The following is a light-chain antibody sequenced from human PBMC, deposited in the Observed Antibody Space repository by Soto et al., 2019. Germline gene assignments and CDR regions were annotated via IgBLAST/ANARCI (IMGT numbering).Light chain of an antibody. CDR2: GSS. J-gene: IGKJ5*01. CDR3: QQQGRSWIT. Sequence: EVVLTPPPGTLSLSAGATATLSCRASQSVSSNSVAWYQQKPGQAPRVFIDGSSTRATSIPDMFSGRGSGTYFTLTISRLEPEDFAVYYWQQQGRSWITFGQGTRLEIK. CDR1: QSVSSNS. V-gene: IGKV3-20*01.